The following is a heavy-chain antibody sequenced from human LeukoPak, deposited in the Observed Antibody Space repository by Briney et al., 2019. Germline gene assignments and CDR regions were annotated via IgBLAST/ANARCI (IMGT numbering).Heavy chain of an antibody. CDR3: ARDQRQLNWFDY. Sequence: GGSLRLSCAASGFTFSSYAMSWVRQAPGKGLEWAAVISYDGSNKYYADSVKGRFTISRDNSKNTLYLQMNSLRAEDTAVYYCARDQRQLNWFDYWGQGTLVTVSS. CDR1: GFTFSSYA. J-gene: IGHJ4*02. D-gene: IGHD5-24*01. V-gene: IGHV3-30-3*01. CDR2: ISYDGSNK.